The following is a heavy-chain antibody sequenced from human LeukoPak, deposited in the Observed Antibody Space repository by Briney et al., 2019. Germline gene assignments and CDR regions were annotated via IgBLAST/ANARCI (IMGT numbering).Heavy chain of an antibody. V-gene: IGHV3-33*01. Sequence: GGSLRLSCAASGFTFSTYGMHWVRQAPGKWLEWVAVIWYDGNNKYYADSVKGRFTISRDNSKNTLYLQMNSLRAEDTAVYYCARGMAPTGNPNWFDPWGQGTLVTVSS. CDR2: IWYDGNNK. D-gene: IGHD6-13*01. CDR3: ARGMAPTGNPNWFDP. J-gene: IGHJ5*02. CDR1: GFTFSTYG.